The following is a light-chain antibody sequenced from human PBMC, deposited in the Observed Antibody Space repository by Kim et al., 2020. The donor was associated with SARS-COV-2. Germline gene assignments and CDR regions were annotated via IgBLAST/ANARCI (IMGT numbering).Light chain of an antibody. CDR3: MQGTYWPT. Sequence: HPASIACRSSQSLVDTSGVTYLTWFHQRPGQSPRHLIYKVSYRDSGVPDRFSGSGSGTDFTLKITRVEADDIGVYYCMQGTYWPTFGQGTKVDIK. J-gene: IGKJ1*01. CDR2: KVS. CDR1: QSLVDTSGVTY. V-gene: IGKV2-30*01.